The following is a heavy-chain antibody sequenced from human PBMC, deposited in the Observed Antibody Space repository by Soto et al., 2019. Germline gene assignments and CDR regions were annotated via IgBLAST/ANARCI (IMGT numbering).Heavy chain of an antibody. D-gene: IGHD6-19*01. CDR2: IYYSGST. V-gene: IGHV4-59*01. CDR1: GGSINSYY. Sequence: QLQLQESGPGLVKPSETLSLTCTVSGGSINSYYWSWIRQPPGKGLEWIGYIYYSGSTNYNPSLKSRATISVDTSKNQFTLKLSSVTAADTAVYYCARVPWQWLGGYAFDIWGQGTMVTVSS. J-gene: IGHJ3*02. CDR3: ARVPWQWLGGYAFDI.